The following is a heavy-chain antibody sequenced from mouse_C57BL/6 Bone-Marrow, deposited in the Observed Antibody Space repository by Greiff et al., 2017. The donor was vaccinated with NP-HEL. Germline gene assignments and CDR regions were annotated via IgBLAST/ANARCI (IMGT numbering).Heavy chain of an antibody. V-gene: IGHV3-6*01. CDR3: AREGHYGSSYGFAY. CDR2: ISYDGSN. D-gene: IGHD1-1*01. CDR1: GYSITSGYY. Sequence: EVKLEESGPGLVKPSQSLSLTCSVTGYSITSGYYWNWIRQFPGNKLEWMGYISYDGSNNYNPSLKNRISITRDTSKNQFFLKLNSVTTEDTATYYCAREGHYGSSYGFAYWGQGTLVTVSA. J-gene: IGHJ3*01.